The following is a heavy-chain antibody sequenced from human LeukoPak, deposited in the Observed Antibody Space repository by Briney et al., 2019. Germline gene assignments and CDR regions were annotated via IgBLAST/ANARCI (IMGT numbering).Heavy chain of an antibody. CDR3: ARDVATIDY. CDR2: INHSGST. CDR1: GGSFSGYY. D-gene: IGHD5-12*01. J-gene: IGHJ4*02. Sequence: SETLSLTCAVYGGSFSGYYWNWIRQPPGKGLEWIGEINHSGSTNYNPSLKSRVTISVDTSKNQFSLKLSSVTAADTAVYYCARDVATIDYWGQGTLVTVSS. V-gene: IGHV4-34*01.